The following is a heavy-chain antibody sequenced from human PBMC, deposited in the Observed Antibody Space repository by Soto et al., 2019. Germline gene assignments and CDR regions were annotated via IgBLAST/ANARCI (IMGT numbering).Heavy chain of an antibody. V-gene: IGHV3-74*01. CDR2: INTDGSST. CDR3: ASKRGYNYGYIFV. Sequence: EVQLVXXGGGLVQPGGSLRLSCAASGFTFSSHWMHWVRQAPGKGLVWVSQINTDGSSTSYADSVKXRXXXXXXXXXXXXXXXXXXXXXEXXAVYYCASKRGYNYGYIFVW. D-gene: IGHD5-18*01. J-gene: IGHJ3*01. CDR1: GFTFSSHW.